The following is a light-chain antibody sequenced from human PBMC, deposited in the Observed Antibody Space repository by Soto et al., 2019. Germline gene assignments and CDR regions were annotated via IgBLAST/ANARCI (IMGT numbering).Light chain of an antibody. J-gene: IGLJ3*02. V-gene: IGLV2-14*01. CDR2: EVS. CDR3: SSYTSSSTWV. CDR1: SSDIGGHNY. Sequence: QSALTQPASVSGSPGQSITISCTGTSSDIGGHNYVSWYQHHLGKAPKLIIYEVSDRPSGISARFSASTSGNTASLTISGVQAEDEADYYCSSYTSSSTWVFGGGTKLTVL.